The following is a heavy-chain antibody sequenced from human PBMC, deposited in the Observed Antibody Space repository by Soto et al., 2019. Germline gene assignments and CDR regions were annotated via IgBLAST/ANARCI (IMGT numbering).Heavy chain of an antibody. Sequence: SETLSLTCAVSGGSISNYYWSWIRQPPGRGLEWIAYMYYSGSTIYNPSLKSRVAISVDTSKNQFSLKLTSVTAADTAVYYCARAFTATYYMDCWGQGTTVTVSS. V-gene: IGHV4-59*08. CDR1: GGSISNYY. J-gene: IGHJ6*03. D-gene: IGHD5-18*01. CDR2: MYYSGST. CDR3: ARAFTATYYMDC.